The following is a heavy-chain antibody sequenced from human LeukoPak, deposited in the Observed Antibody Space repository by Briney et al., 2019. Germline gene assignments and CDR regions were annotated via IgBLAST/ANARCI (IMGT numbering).Heavy chain of an antibody. CDR1: GFTFSDYY. D-gene: IGHD3-22*01. CDR3: ARVLEYYDSSGYYYVRGGFDY. CDR2: ISSSGSTI. V-gene: IGHV3-11*04. Sequence: SGGSLRLSCAASGFTFSDYYMSWIRQAPGKGLEWVPYISSSGSTIYYADSVKGRFTISRDNAKNSLYLQMNSLRAEDTAVYYCARVLEYYDSSGYYYVRGGFDYWGQGTLVTVSS. J-gene: IGHJ4*02.